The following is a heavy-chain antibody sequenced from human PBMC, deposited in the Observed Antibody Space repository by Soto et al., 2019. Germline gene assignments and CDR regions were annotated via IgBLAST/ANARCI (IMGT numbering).Heavy chain of an antibody. CDR1: GGSISSYY. J-gene: IGHJ1*01. CDR3: ARATVTTPDEYFQH. Sequence: SETLSLTCTVSGGSISSYYWSRIRQPPGKGLEWIGYIYYSGSTNYNPSLKSRVTISVDTSKNQFSLKLSSVTAADTAVYYCARATVTTPDEYFQHWGQGTLVTVSS. CDR2: IYYSGST. D-gene: IGHD4-17*01. V-gene: IGHV4-59*01.